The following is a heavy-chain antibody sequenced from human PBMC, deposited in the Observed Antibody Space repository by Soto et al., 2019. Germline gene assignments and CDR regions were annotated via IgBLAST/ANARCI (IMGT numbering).Heavy chain of an antibody. Sequence: ASVKVSCKASGYTFTSYDINWVRQATGQGLEWMGWMNPNSGDTAFAQKFQGRVTMTRNSSISTAYMELSSLRSEDTAVYYCARLVGTTWDYYLDFWGQGTLVTVSS. D-gene: IGHD1-1*01. CDR1: GYTFTSYD. CDR3: ARLVGTTWDYYLDF. CDR2: MNPNSGDT. J-gene: IGHJ4*02. V-gene: IGHV1-8*01.